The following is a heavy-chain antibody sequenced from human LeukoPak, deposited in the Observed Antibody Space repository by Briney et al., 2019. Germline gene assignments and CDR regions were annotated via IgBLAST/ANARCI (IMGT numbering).Heavy chain of an antibody. D-gene: IGHD3-3*01. V-gene: IGHV3-48*01. CDR1: GFTFTDYS. Sequence: PGGSLRLSCAASGFTFTDYSMNWVRQAPGKGLEWVSYISSSSSTIYYADSVKGRFTISRDNAKNSLYLQMNSLRAEDTAVYYCSRFWSGYYPDLDDYWGQGTLVTVSS. CDR2: ISSSSSTI. CDR3: SRFWSGYYPDLDDY. J-gene: IGHJ4*02.